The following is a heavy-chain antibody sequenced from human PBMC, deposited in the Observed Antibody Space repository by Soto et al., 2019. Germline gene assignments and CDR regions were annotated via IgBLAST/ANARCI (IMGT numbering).Heavy chain of an antibody. J-gene: IGHJ4*02. CDR3: ARGIAARTPPDN. D-gene: IGHD6-6*01. CDR2: IGPDGTDI. Sequence: GGSLRLSCSDSGFTFGNFWIHWVRQAPGKGLEWVSHIGPDGTDIVYADSVKGRFTISRDNAKNSVYLQMNSLRAEDTAVYYCARGIAARTPPDNWGQGTLVTVSS. CDR1: GFTFGNFW. V-gene: IGHV3-74*03.